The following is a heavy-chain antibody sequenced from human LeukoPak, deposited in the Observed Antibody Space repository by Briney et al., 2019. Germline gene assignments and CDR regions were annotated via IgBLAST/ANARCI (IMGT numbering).Heavy chain of an antibody. V-gene: IGHV3-23*01. J-gene: IGHJ4*02. CDR1: GFTFSSYA. CDR3: AKDRATMVRGVIDSTDY. Sequence: GGSLRLSRAASGFTFSSYAMSWVRQAPGKGLEWVSAISGSGGSTYYADSVKGRFTISRDNSKNTLYLQMNSLRAEDTAVYYCAKDRATMVRGVIDSTDYWGQGTLVTVSS. CDR2: ISGSGGST. D-gene: IGHD3-10*01.